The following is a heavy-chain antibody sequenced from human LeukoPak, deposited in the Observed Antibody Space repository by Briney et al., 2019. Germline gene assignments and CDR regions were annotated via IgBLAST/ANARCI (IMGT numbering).Heavy chain of an antibody. CDR1: GGSISFYY. Sequence: PSETLSLTCTVSGGSISFYYWSWIRQPPGKGLEWIGYIFYTGSTNYNPSLKSRVTMSVDTSKNQFSLKLSSVTAADTAVYYCARGPTTKTTGTWFDPWGQGTLVTVSS. CDR3: ARGPTTKTTGTWFDP. CDR2: IFYTGST. D-gene: IGHD4-11*01. V-gene: IGHV4-59*01. J-gene: IGHJ5*02.